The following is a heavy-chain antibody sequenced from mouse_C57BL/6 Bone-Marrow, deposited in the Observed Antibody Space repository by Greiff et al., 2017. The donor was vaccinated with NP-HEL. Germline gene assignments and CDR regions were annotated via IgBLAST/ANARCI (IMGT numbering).Heavy chain of an antibody. V-gene: IGHV14-1*01. Sequence: VQLQQSGAELVRPGASVKLSCTASGFNIKDYYMHWVKQRPEQGLEWIGRIDPEDGDTEYDPKFQGKATMTADTSSNTAYLQLSSLTSEETAVYYCATGGYYPFAYWGQGTLVTVSA. CDR1: GFNIKDYY. J-gene: IGHJ3*01. CDR3: ATGGYYPFAY. CDR2: IDPEDGDT. D-gene: IGHD2-3*01.